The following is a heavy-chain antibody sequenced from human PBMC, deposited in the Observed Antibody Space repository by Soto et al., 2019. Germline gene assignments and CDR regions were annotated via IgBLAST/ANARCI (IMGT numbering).Heavy chain of an antibody. V-gene: IGHV1-69*13. CDR2: IIPIFGTA. Sequence: GASVKVSCKASGSTFSSYAISWVRQAPGQGLEWMGGIIPIFGTANYAQKFQGRVTITADESTSTAYMELSSLRSEDTAVYYCAIPLLLRFADYYGMDVWGQGTTVTVSS. D-gene: IGHD3-3*01. CDR3: AIPLLLRFADYYGMDV. CDR1: GSTFSSYA. J-gene: IGHJ6*02.